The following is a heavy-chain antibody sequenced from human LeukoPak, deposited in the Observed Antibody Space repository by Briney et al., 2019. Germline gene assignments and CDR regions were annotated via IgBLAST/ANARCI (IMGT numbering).Heavy chain of an antibody. D-gene: IGHD1-14*01. Sequence: GGSLRLSCAGSGFTFGGYGRHWFRQTPGKGLEWVAVIAYDGSRAFYADSVKGRFTISRDNSKNTMSVQMDDLRAEDTAVDYCTRYNNDHFDYWGQGTLVTVSS. V-gene: IGHV3-33*01. J-gene: IGHJ4*02. CDR3: TRYNNDHFDY. CDR2: IAYDGSRA. CDR1: GFTFGGYG.